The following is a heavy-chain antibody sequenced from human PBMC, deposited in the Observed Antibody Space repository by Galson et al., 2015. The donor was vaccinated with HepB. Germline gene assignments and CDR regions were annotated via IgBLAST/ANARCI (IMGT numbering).Heavy chain of an antibody. V-gene: IGHV1-2*04. D-gene: IGHD5-12*01. CDR2: INPNSGAT. CDR1: GYTFTGYY. CDR3: AGSDSDYDLDPHFDY. J-gene: IGHJ4*02. Sequence: SVKVSCKASGYTFTGYYMHWVRQAPGQGLEWMGWINPNSGATNYAQKFQGWVTMTRDTSISTAYMELSRLRSDDTAVYYCAGSDSDYDLDPHFDYWGQGTLVTVSS.